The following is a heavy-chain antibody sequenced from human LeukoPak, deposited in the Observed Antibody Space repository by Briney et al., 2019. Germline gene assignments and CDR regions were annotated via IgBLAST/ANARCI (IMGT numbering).Heavy chain of an antibody. D-gene: IGHD3-22*01. Sequence: PGGSLRLSCVTSGFTFSNHAMHWVRQGPGKGLEWVAVISDDGTSKFYADSVKGRFTIFRDNSKNTLFLQINSLRPEDTAMYYCATPLDYYDSSGYHQGGDWGQGTLVTVSS. J-gene: IGHJ4*02. V-gene: IGHV3-30*04. CDR1: GFTFSNHA. CDR2: ISDDGTSK. CDR3: ATPLDYYDSSGYHQGGD.